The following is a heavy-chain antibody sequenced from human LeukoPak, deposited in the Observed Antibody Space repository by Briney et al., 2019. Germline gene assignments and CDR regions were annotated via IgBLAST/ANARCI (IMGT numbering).Heavy chain of an antibody. CDR3: SRDYGDYPGDY. Sequence: SQTLSLTCAISGDSVSSDSAAWVWIRQSPSRGLEWLGRTYYRSKWYYDYAVSVKSLITVIPDTSKILFSLHLNSVTSEYTAVYFCSRDYGDYPGDYWGHGTLVIVSS. J-gene: IGHJ4*01. D-gene: IGHD4-17*01. V-gene: IGHV6-1*03. CDR2: TYYRSKWYY. CDR1: GDSVSSDSAA.